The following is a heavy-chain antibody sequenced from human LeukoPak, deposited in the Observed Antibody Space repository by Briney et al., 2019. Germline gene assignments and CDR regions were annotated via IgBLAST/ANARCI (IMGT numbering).Heavy chain of an antibody. CDR2: IKHDGSER. J-gene: IGHJ4*02. V-gene: IGHV3-7*01. Sequence: PGGSLRLSCAASGFTFSSYEMNWVRQAPGKGLEWVAEIKHDGSERYYVDSVKGRFTISRDNAKDSLFLQMSSLRAEDTAVYYCARDNYGPEYWGQGTLVTVSS. D-gene: IGHD4-17*01. CDR1: GFTFSSYE. CDR3: ARDNYGPEY.